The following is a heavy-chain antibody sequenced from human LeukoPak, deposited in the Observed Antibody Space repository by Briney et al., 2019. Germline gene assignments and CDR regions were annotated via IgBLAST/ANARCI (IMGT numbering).Heavy chain of an antibody. CDR2: ISSSGSYI. D-gene: IGHD5-24*01. Sequence: GGSLRLSCAASGFTFSSYSMNWVRQAPGKGLEWVSSISSSGSYIYYADSVKGRFTISRDNAKNSLYLQMNSLRAEDTAVYYCARGLDGYNFNWFDPWGQGTLVTVSS. J-gene: IGHJ5*02. CDR1: GFTFSSYS. CDR3: ARGLDGYNFNWFDP. V-gene: IGHV3-21*01.